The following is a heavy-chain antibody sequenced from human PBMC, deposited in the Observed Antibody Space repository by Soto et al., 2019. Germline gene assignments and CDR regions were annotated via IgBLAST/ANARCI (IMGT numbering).Heavy chain of an antibody. CDR2: VSHDGLAQ. CDR3: AKESIKVGGPNDFDY. D-gene: IGHD6-19*01. V-gene: IGHV3-30*18. CDR1: GFTFSRDG. J-gene: IGHJ4*02. Sequence: GGSLRLSCEGSGFTFSRDGMHWVRQAPAMGLEWVAVVSHDGLAQYYGDSVMGRFTISRDNSQNTLYLQMNSLRTEDTAIYYWAKESIKVGGPNDFDYWSQGALVTVAS.